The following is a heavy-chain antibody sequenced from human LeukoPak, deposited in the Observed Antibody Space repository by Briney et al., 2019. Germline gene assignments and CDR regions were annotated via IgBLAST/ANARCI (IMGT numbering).Heavy chain of an antibody. V-gene: IGHV3-7*01. CDR2: IKEDGSEI. CDR1: AFTFSTYW. J-gene: IGHJ4*02. Sequence: GGSLRLSCAASAFTFSTYWMSWVRQAPGKGLEWVANIKEDGSEINHVDSLKGRFTISRDNAQNSLYLQMNSLRVEDTAVYYCARDRGYSSFDYWGQGTLVTVSS. CDR3: ARDRGYSSFDY. D-gene: IGHD4-23*01.